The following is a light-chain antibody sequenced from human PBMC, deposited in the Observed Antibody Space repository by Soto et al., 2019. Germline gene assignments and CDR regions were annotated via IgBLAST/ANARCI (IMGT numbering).Light chain of an antibody. CDR1: QTIVRY. Sequence: DIQMTQSPSSLSASIGDRVAITCRASQTIVRYLNWYQQKSGRAPKLLIFKASNLQSGVPSRFSGSRSGTDFTLTISSLQPEDVATYYCQQTHSTPTFGGGTTVEIK. J-gene: IGKJ4*01. V-gene: IGKV1-39*01. CDR2: KAS. CDR3: QQTHSTPT.